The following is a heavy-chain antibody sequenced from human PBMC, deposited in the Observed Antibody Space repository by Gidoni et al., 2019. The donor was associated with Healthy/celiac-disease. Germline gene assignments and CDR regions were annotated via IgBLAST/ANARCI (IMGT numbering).Heavy chain of an antibody. Sequence: EVQLVESGGGLVQPGGSLILSCAPSGFTVSSNYMSWVRQARGKGLEWVSVIYSGGSTYYADSVKGSFTISRDNSKNTLYLQMNSLRAEDTAVYYCARASFVVGDAFDIWGQGTMVTVSS. CDR2: IYSGGST. CDR3: ARASFVVGDAFDI. D-gene: IGHD2-21*01. J-gene: IGHJ3*02. CDR1: GFTVSSNY. V-gene: IGHV3-66*01.